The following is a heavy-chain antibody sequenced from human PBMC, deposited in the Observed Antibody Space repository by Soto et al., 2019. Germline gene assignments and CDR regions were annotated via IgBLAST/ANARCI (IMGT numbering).Heavy chain of an antibody. D-gene: IGHD3-22*01. Sequence: SETLSLTCTVSGGSVSSSSYYWAWIRQPPGRGLEWIGTIYFGGSTYYNPSLKSRVTISVDSSKSQFSLKLSSVTAADTAVYYCASLLYYDSSGFYHYFDYWGQGTLVTVSS. CDR3: ASLLYYDSSGFYHYFDY. V-gene: IGHV4-39*01. J-gene: IGHJ4*02. CDR2: IYFGGST. CDR1: GGSVSSSSYY.